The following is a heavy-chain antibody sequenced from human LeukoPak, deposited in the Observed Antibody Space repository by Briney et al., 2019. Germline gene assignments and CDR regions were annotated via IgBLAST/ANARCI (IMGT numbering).Heavy chain of an antibody. CDR1: GFTVSRNY. J-gene: IGHJ6*04. CDR2: IYSGGRT. CDR3: ARDSEHETGWYYYGMDV. D-gene: IGHD1/OR15-1a*01. V-gene: IGHV3-53*01. Sequence: GRSLRLSCAASGFTVSRNYMNWVRQAPGKGREWVSVIYSGGRTYYADPVKGGFTITRDNSKNTVYLKMHSLRDEDTAVYYCARDSEHETGWYYYGMDVWGKGTTVTVSS.